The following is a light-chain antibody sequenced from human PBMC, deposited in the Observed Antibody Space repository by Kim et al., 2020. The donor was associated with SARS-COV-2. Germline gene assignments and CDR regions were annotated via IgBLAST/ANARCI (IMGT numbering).Light chain of an antibody. CDR3: ETWDSNTWV. J-gene: IGLJ3*02. V-gene: IGLV4-60*03. CDR2: LEGSGSY. CDR1: SGHSSYI. Sequence: QPVLTQSSSASASLGSSVKLTCTLSSGHSSYIIAWHQQQPGKAPRYLMKLEGSGSYNKGSGVPDRFSGSSSGADRYLTISNLQSADEADYYCETWDSNTWVFGGGTQLTVL.